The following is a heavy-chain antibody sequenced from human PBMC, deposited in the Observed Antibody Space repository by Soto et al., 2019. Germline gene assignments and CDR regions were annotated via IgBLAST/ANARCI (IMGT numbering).Heavy chain of an antibody. D-gene: IGHD3-22*01. J-gene: IGHJ6*02. Sequence: SETLSLTCAVYGGSFSGYYWSWIRQPPGKGLEWIGEINHSGNTNYNPSLESRVTISVDTSKNQLSLNLSSVTAADTAVYYCARHIYDGSGFYYYYYGMDVWGQGTTVTVSS. CDR3: ARHIYDGSGFYYYYYGMDV. CDR2: INHSGNT. V-gene: IGHV4-34*01. CDR1: GGSFSGYY.